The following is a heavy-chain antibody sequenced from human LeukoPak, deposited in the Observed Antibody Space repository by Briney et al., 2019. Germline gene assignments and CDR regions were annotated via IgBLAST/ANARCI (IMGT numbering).Heavy chain of an antibody. CDR3: ARDLYGSGSYYTLAG. D-gene: IGHD3-10*01. J-gene: IGHJ4*02. V-gene: IGHV1-2*02. CDR2: INPNSGGT. CDR1: GYTFTGYY. Sequence: ASVKVSCKASGYTFTGYYMHWVRQAPGQGLEWMGWINPNSGGTNYAQKFQGRVTMTRDTSISTAYMELSRLRSDDTAVYYCARDLYGSGSYYTLAGWGQGTLVTVSS.